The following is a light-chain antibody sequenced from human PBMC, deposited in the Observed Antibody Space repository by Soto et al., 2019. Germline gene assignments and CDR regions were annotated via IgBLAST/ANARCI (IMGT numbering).Light chain of an antibody. J-gene: IGKJ1*01. Sequence: DIQMTQSPSSLSASVGDRVTITCRASQSISSYLNWYQQKPGKAPKLLIYDASSLESGVPSRFSGSGSGTEFTLTIRSLQPDDFATYYCKQYNSYSWTFGQGTKVDNK. V-gene: IGKV1-5*01. CDR1: QSISSY. CDR3: KQYNSYSWT. CDR2: DAS.